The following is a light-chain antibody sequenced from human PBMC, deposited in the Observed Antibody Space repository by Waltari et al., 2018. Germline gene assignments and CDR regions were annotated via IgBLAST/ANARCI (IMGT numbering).Light chain of an antibody. J-gene: IGLJ2*01. CDR1: SSDVGGYKF. CDR3: SSYTSSTTGI. Sequence: QSALTQPDSVSGSPGQSITISCTGTSSDVGGYKFVSWYQHHPGEAPKLIIFDFTNRPSGCSYRFSGSKSGHSASLTISGLQAEDEAYYYCSSYTSSTTGIFGGGTKLTVL. V-gene: IGLV2-14*03. CDR2: DFT.